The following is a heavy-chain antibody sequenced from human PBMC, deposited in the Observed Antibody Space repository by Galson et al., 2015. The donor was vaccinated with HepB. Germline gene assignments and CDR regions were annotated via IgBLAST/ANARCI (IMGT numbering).Heavy chain of an antibody. Sequence: SLRLSCAASGFTFSSYGMHWVRQAPGKGLEWVAVISYDGSNKYYADSVKGRLTISRDNSKNTLYLQMNSLRAEDTAVYYCAKDLFYSSPNIKDYCSSTSCYILGAFDIWGQGTMVTVSS. CDR3: AKDLFYSSPNIKDYCSSTSCYILGAFDI. D-gene: IGHD2-2*02. V-gene: IGHV3-30*18. J-gene: IGHJ3*02. CDR2: ISYDGSNK. CDR1: GFTFSSYG.